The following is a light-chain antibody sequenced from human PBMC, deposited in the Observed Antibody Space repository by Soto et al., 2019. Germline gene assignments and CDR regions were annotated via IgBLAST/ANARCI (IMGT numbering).Light chain of an antibody. CDR3: QQYYRLPPT. Sequence: DIVMTQSLESLAVSLGERATINCKSSQSVLYSSTNKNYLAWYQQKEGQPPRLLIYWAFTRESGVPDRFSGSGSGTDFTLTISSLQAEDVAVYYCQQYYRLPPTFGGGTKVEIK. J-gene: IGKJ4*01. CDR1: QSVLYSSTNKNY. V-gene: IGKV4-1*01. CDR2: WAF.